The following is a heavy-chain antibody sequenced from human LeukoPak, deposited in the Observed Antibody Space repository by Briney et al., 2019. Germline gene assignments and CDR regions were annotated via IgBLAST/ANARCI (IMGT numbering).Heavy chain of an antibody. J-gene: IGHJ5*02. CDR3: ARHSGPHSSSWYWFDP. V-gene: IGHV4-59*08. D-gene: IGHD6-13*01. CDR1: GGSISSYY. Sequence: SETLSLTCTVSGGSISSYYWSWIRQPPGKGLEWIGYIYYSGSTNYSPSLQSRVTISVETSKNQFSLKLSSVTAADTAVYYCARHSGPHSSSWYWFDPWGQGTLVTVSS. CDR2: IYYSGST.